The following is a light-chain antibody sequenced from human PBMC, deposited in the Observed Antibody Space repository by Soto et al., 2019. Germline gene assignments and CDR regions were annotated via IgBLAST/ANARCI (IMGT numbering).Light chain of an antibody. Sequence: DIVMTQSPDSLAVSLGERATINCKSSQTVLYSSNNKNYLAWYQQKPGQPPKLVISWASTRESGVPDRFSGGGSRTDFTLTISSLQAEDVAVYYCQQYFGHTRTFGQGTKLEI. CDR3: QQYFGHTRT. CDR2: WAS. V-gene: IGKV4-1*01. J-gene: IGKJ2*01. CDR1: QTVLYSSNNKNY.